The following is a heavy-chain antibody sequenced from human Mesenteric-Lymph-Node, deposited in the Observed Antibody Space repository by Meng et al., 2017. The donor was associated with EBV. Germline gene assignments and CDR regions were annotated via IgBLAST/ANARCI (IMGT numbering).Heavy chain of an antibody. D-gene: IGHD1-26*01. J-gene: IGHJ5*02. CDR1: GFTFSDNY. Sequence: QVRPVESGGGGVPPGRALRLSCVGSGFTFSDNYMAWIRQAPGKGLEWVSYISGSGTTVDSADSVKGRFTISRDNAKNSLYLQMNSLRAEDTAVYYCATWARVTPILDPWGQGTLVTVSS. CDR2: ISGSGTTV. CDR3: ATWARVTPILDP. V-gene: IGHV3-11*01.